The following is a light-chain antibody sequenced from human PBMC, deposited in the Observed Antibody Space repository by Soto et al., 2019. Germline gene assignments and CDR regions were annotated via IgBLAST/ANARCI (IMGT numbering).Light chain of an antibody. V-gene: IGLV1-40*01. J-gene: IGLJ2*01. CDR3: LSYYTSLRSVV. CDR1: SSNIGAGYD. Sequence: QSVLTQPPSVSGAPGQRVTISCTGGSSNIGAGYDVHWYQQLPGTAPKLLIYGNSNRPSGVPDRFSGSRSGTSASLAITGLQTEDEADYYCLSYYTSLRSVVFGGGTKLTVL. CDR2: GNS.